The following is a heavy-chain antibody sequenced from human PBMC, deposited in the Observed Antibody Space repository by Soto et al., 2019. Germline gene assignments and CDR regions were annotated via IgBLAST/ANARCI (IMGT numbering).Heavy chain of an antibody. Sequence: GGSLRLSCAASGFTVSTKYMSWVRQAPGKGLEWVSVIYSGGSTFYADSVRGRFTISRDNSKNTVNLQINSLRAEDAAVYYCARDPWAADYWGQGTLVTVSS. J-gene: IGHJ4*02. V-gene: IGHV3-66*01. CDR2: IYSGGST. D-gene: IGHD3-16*01. CDR1: GFTVSTKY. CDR3: ARDPWAADY.